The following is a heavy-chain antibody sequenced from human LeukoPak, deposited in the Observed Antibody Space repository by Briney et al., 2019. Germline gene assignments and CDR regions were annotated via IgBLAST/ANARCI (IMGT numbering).Heavy chain of an antibody. Sequence: SETLSLTCAVYGGSFSGYYWSWIRQPPGKGLEWIGEINHSGSTNYNPSLKSRVTISVDTSKNQFSLKLSSVTAADTAVYYCARGTGYGSGSPSSFDYWGQGTLVTVSP. J-gene: IGHJ4*02. V-gene: IGHV4-34*01. CDR3: ARGTGYGSGSPSSFDY. CDR1: GGSFSGYY. D-gene: IGHD3-10*01. CDR2: INHSGST.